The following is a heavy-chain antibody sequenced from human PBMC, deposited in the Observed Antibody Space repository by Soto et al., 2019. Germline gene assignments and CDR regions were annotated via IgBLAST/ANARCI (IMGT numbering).Heavy chain of an antibody. V-gene: IGHV3-21*01. J-gene: IGHJ4*02. CDR3: VRGSGRSGEEN. Sequence: EVQLVESGGGLVKPGGSLRLSCAGSGFTFSDYNMNWVRRAPGKGLEWVSSISSSGSYKYYADSVKGRVTISRDNAKTSLYLQMNSLRVEDMAVYYCVRGSGRSGEENWGQGTLVTVSS. CDR2: ISSSGSYK. CDR1: GFTFSDYN. D-gene: IGHD6-19*01.